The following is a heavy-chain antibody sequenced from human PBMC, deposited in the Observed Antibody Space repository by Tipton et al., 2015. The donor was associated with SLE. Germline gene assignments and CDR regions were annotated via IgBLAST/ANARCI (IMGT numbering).Heavy chain of an antibody. CDR1: GGSISGYY. CDR3: ARELDTFDI. V-gene: IGHV4-4*08. J-gene: IGHJ3*02. Sequence: GLVKPSETLSLTCTVSGGSISGYYWSWIRQPPGKGLEWIGYIYCTGSTKYNPSLKSRVTMSVDASKNQFSLKMTSVTAADTAVYYCARELDTFDIWGQGTMVTVSS. CDR2: IYCTGST.